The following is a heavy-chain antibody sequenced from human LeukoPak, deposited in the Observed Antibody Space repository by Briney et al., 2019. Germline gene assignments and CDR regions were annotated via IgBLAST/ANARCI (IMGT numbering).Heavy chain of an antibody. J-gene: IGHJ4*02. CDR3: VKARPSSGYPHFDY. D-gene: IGHD3-22*01. Sequence: GGSLRLSCSASGFTFSSYAMHLVRQAPGKGLEYVSAISSNGGSTYYADSVKGRFTISRDNSKNTLYLQMSSLRAEDTAVYYRVKARPSSGYPHFDYWGQGTLVTVSS. V-gene: IGHV3-64D*09. CDR2: ISSNGGST. CDR1: GFTFSSYA.